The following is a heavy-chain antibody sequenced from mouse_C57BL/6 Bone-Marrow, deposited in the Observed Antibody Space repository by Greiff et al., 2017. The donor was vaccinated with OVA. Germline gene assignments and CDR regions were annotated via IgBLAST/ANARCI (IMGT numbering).Heavy chain of an antibody. V-gene: IGHV5-4*03. CDR1: GFTFSSYA. CDR3: ARGIYYDYH. J-gene: IGHJ2*01. CDR2: ISDGGSYT. Sequence: EVKLVESGGGLVKPGGSLKLSCAASGFTFSSYAMSWVRQTPEKRLEWVATISDGGSYTYYPDNVKGRFTISRDNAKNNLYLQMSHLKSEDTAMYYCARGIYYDYHWGQGTTLTVSS. D-gene: IGHD2-4*01.